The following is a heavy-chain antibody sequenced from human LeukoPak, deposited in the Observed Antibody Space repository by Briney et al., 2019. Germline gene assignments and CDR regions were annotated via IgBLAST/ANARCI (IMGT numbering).Heavy chain of an antibody. Sequence: ASVKVSCKASGYTFTGYYMHWVRQAPGQGLEWMGWINPNSGGTNYAQKFQGRVTMTRDTSTSTVYMELSSLRSEDTAVYYCARVSMVRGAFDYWGQGTLVTVSS. J-gene: IGHJ4*02. CDR1: GYTFTGYY. CDR3: ARVSMVRGAFDY. D-gene: IGHD3-10*01. CDR2: INPNSGGT. V-gene: IGHV1-2*02.